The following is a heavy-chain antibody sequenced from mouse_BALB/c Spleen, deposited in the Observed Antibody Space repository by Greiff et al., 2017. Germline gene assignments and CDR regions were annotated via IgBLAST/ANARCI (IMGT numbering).Heavy chain of an antibody. D-gene: IGHD2-14*01. V-gene: IGHV1S81*02. Sequence: QVQLQQSGAELVKPGASVKLSCKASGYTFTSYYMYWVKQRPGQGLEWIGEINPSNGGTNFNEKFKSKATLTVDKSSSTAYMQLSSLTSEDSAVYYCASPRYDWFAYWGQGTLVTVSA. J-gene: IGHJ3*01. CDR2: INPSNGGT. CDR1: GYTFTSYY. CDR3: ASPRYDWFAY.